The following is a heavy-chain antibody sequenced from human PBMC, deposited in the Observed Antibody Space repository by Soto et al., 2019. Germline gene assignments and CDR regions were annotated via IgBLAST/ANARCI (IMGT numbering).Heavy chain of an antibody. CDR3: AKRDVPHSTSNAYFYDH. CDR1: GFPFAPST. V-gene: IGHV3-23*01. D-gene: IGHD2-21*02. CDR2: ISVSVGST. Sequence: LRLSCGVSGFPFAPSTISWVRQSPGKGLEWVSTISVSVGSTYSADSVQGRFTVSSDISDNTLFLRMTSLTADDTAVYFCAKRDVPHSTSNAYFYDHWGRGVLVTVSS. J-gene: IGHJ4*02.